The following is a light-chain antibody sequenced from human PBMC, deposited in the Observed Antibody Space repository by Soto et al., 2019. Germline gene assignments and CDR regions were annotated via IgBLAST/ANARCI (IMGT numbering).Light chain of an antibody. J-gene: IGLJ3*02. CDR2: GDN. CDR1: SSNIGSNS. Sequence: QSVLIQPPSVSGTPGQRVIISCSGSSSNIGSNSANWYQQLPGTAPGLLIYGDNKRPSRVPDRFSGSKSGTSASRAISGRQSGDEADYYCAAWEERRKGWLFVGGTKLTVL. CDR3: AAWEERRKGWL. V-gene: IGLV1-44*01.